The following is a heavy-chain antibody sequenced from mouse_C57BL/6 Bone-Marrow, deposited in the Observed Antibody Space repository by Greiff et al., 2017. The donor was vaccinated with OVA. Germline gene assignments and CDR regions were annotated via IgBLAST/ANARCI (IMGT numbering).Heavy chain of an antibody. J-gene: IGHJ1*03. CDR3: ARQWGYDDGWYFDV. Sequence: EVQRVESGGGLVQPGESLKLSCESNEYEFPSHDMSWVRKTPEKRLELVAAINSDGGSTYYPDTMERRFIISRDNTKKTLYLQMSSLRSEDTALYYCARQWGYDDGWYFDVWGTGTTVTVSS. D-gene: IGHD2-2*01. V-gene: IGHV5-2*01. CDR2: INSDGGST. CDR1: EYEFPSHD.